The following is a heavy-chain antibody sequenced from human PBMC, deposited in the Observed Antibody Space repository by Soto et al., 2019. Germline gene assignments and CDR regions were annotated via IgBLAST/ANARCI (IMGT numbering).Heavy chain of an antibody. D-gene: IGHD3-3*01. J-gene: IGHJ6*02. CDR2: ISSSSSTI. Sequence: SGGSLRLSCAASGFTFSSYSMNWVRQAPGKGLEWVSYISSSSSTIYYADSVKGRFTISRDNAKNSLYLQMNSLRAEDTAVYYCARDLTLIRFTDYYYYGMDVWGQGTTVTVSS. V-gene: IGHV3-48*04. CDR3: ARDLTLIRFTDYYYYGMDV. CDR1: GFTFSSYS.